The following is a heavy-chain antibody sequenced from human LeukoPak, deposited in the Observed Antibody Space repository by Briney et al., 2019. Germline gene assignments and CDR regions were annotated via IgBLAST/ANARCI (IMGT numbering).Heavy chain of an antibody. CDR1: GGSISSYY. CDR3: ARVANNGYYFFDY. D-gene: IGHD3-22*01. J-gene: IGHJ4*02. V-gene: IGHV4-59*08. Sequence: SETLSLTCTVSGGSISSYYWSWIRQPPGKGLEWIGYIYYTGSTNYNPSLKSRVTISVDTSKNQFSLGLSSVTAADTAVYYCARVANNGYYFFDYWGQGTLVTVSS. CDR2: IYYTGST.